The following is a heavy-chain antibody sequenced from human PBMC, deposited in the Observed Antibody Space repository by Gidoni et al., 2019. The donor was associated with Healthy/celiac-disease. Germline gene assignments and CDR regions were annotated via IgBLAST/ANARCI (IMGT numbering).Heavy chain of an antibody. Sequence: EVQLVESGGGLVQPGGSLRLSCAASGFTVSSNYMSWVRQAPGKGMEWVAVIYSGGSTYYADSVKGRFTISRDNSKNTQYLQMNSLRAEDTAVYYCARDFMGDYYYGMDVWGQGTTVTVSS. J-gene: IGHJ6*02. CDR3: ARDFMGDYYYGMDV. CDR1: GFTVSSNY. V-gene: IGHV3-66*01. CDR2: IYSGGST. D-gene: IGHD3-16*01.